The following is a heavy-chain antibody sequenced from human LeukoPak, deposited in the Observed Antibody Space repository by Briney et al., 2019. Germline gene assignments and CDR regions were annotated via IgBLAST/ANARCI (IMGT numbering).Heavy chain of an antibody. CDR1: GGSFSGYY. CDR3: ARSTSSSSWYYPPYFDY. D-gene: IGHD6-13*01. CDR2: INHSGST. Sequence: PSETLSLTCAVYGGSFSGYYWSWIRQPPGKGLEWIGEINHSGSTNYNPSLKSRVTISVDTSKNQLSLKLSSVTAADTAVYYCARSTSSSSWYYPPYFDYWGQGTLVTVSS. V-gene: IGHV4-34*01. J-gene: IGHJ4*02.